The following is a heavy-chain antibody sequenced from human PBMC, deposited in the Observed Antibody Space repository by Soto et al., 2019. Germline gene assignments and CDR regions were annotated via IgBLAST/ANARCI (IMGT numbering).Heavy chain of an antibody. CDR2: ISYDGSNK. V-gene: IGHV3-30*18. J-gene: IGHJ5*02. Sequence: PGGSLRLSCAASGFTFSSYGMHWVRQAPGKGLEWVAVISYDGSNKYYADSVKGRFTISRDNSKNTLYLQMNSLRAEDTAVYYCAKDLRPLDLPNWFDPWGQGTLVTVSS. D-gene: IGHD1-7*01. CDR1: GFTFSSYG. CDR3: AKDLRPLDLPNWFDP.